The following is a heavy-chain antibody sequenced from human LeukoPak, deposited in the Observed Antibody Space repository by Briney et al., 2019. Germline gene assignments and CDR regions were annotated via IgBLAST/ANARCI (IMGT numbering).Heavy chain of an antibody. CDR2: ITSDGSST. D-gene: IGHD2-2*01. J-gene: IGHJ4*02. CDR1: GFTFSSYW. CDR3: ARDARGVPAADDLIDY. V-gene: IGHV3-74*01. Sequence: GGSLRLSCAASGFTFSSYWMHWVRQAPGKGLVWVSGITSDGSSTSYADSVKGRFTISRDNAKNTLYLQMNSLRAEDTAVYYCARDARGVPAADDLIDYWGQGTLVTVSS.